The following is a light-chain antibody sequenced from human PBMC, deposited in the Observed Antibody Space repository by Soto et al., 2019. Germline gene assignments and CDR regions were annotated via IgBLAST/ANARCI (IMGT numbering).Light chain of an antibody. CDR2: EVT. CDR1: SSDVGDYDY. J-gene: IGLJ2*01. CDR3: ASYTRRSTLVV. V-gene: IGLV2-14*01. Sequence: QSALTQPASVTGSPGQSVTISCTGISSDVGDYDYVSWYQQHPGKAPQLMIYEVTNRPSGVSNRFSGSKSGNTASLTISGLQAEDEADYYCASYTRRSTLVVFSGGTKLTVL.